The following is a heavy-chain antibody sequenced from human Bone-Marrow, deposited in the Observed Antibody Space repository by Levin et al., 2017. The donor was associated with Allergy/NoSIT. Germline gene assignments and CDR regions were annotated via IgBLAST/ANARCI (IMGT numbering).Heavy chain of an antibody. D-gene: IGHD3-9*01. V-gene: IGHV1-18*01. J-gene: IGHJ6*02. CDR2: INGYNGKT. CDR3: ARDDMYYDDLTGYDYDYGLDV. CDR1: GYKFIDYG. Sequence: AASVKVSCKVSGYKFIDYGISWVRQAPGQGLEWMGWINGYNGKTQYAQKFQGRVTMTTDTSTTTAYMELTSLRSDDSAIYYCARDDMYYDDLTGYDYDYGLDVWGQGTTVIVSS.